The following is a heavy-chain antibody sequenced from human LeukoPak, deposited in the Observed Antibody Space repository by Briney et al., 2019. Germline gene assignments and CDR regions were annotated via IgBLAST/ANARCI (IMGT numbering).Heavy chain of an antibody. CDR2: INPNSGGT. D-gene: IGHD3-10*01. Sequence: ASVKVSCKASGYTFTGYYMHWVRQAPGQGLEWMGWINPNSGGTNYAQKFQGRVTMTRDTSISTAYMELSRLRSDDTAVYYCARETYYYGSGSYHGMDVWGQGTTVTVSS. V-gene: IGHV1-2*02. CDR3: ARETYYYGSGSYHGMDV. CDR1: GYTFTGYY. J-gene: IGHJ6*02.